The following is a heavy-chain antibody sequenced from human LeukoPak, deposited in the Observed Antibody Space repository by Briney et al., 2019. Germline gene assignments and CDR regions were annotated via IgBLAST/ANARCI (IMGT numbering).Heavy chain of an antibody. Sequence: ASVKVSCKASGYTFINYGISWVRQAPGQGLEWMGWISAYNGNTKYAQKLQGRVTMTTDTSTSTAYMEVRSLRSDDTAVYFCARVLWGEYSSSWYNYWGQGTLVTVSS. CDR2: ISAYNGNT. D-gene: IGHD6-13*01. CDR3: ARVLWGEYSSSWYNY. J-gene: IGHJ4*02. CDR1: GYTFINYG. V-gene: IGHV1-18*01.